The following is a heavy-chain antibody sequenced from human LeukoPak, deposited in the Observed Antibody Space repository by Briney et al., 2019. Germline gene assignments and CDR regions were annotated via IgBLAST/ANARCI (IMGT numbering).Heavy chain of an antibody. V-gene: IGHV3-74*01. Sequence: GGSLRLSCEGSGFTFSRYWMHWVRQAPGKGLVWVSRISSDGSSTTYADSVEGRLTISRDNAKNMLYLQMNSLRAEDTAVYYCARDLSPDGYSDFDYWGQGTLVTVSS. CDR2: ISSDGSST. CDR1: GFTFSRYW. D-gene: IGHD5-24*01. J-gene: IGHJ4*02. CDR3: ARDLSPDGYSDFDY.